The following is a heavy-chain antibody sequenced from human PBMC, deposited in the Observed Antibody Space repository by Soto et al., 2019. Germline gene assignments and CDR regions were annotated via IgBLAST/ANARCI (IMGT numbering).Heavy chain of an antibody. Sequence: PGGSLRLSCAASGFTFSSYGMRWVRQAPGKGLEWVAVIWYDGSNKYYADSVKDRFTISRDNAKNSLYLQMNSLRAEDTAVYYCARHNYDGSGYYYYYYGMDVWGQGTTVTVSS. J-gene: IGHJ6*02. CDR3: ARHNYDGSGYYYYYYGMDV. CDR2: IWYDGSNK. V-gene: IGHV3-33*01. CDR1: GFTFSSYG. D-gene: IGHD3-22*01.